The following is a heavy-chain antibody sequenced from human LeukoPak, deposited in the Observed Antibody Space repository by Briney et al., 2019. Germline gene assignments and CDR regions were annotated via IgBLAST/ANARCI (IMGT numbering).Heavy chain of an antibody. J-gene: IGHJ4*02. D-gene: IGHD3-16*02. CDR1: RYTFSSYG. CDR3: ARLRLGELSTGFDY. CDR2: INPDNGNT. V-gene: IGHV1-18*01. Sequence: GASVKVSCTASRYTFSSYGVSWVRQAPGQGLEWMGWINPDNGNTNYAQKLQGRVTMTTDTSTSTAYMELRSLRSDDTAVYYCARLRLGELSTGFDYWGQGTLVTVSS.